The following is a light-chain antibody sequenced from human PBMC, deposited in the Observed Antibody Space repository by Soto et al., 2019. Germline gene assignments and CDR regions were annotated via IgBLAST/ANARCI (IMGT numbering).Light chain of an antibody. J-gene: IGLJ1*01. CDR2: DVS. V-gene: IGLV2-14*01. Sequence: QCALTQPASVYGAAGESITISCPGTSSDVGGYNYVSWYQQHPGKAPKLMIYDVSNRPSGVSNRFSGSKSGNTASLTISGLQAEDEADYYCSSYTSSSTLFGTGTKVTVL. CDR1: SSDVGGYNY. CDR3: SSYTSSSTL.